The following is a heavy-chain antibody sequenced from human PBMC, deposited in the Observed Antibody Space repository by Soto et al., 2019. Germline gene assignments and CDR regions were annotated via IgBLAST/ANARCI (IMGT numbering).Heavy chain of an antibody. V-gene: IGHV3-21*01. CDR3: ARDKEMIAARPPNWFDP. CDR2: ISSSSSYI. D-gene: IGHD6-6*01. J-gene: IGHJ5*02. CDR1: GFTFSSYS. Sequence: EVQLVESGGGLVKPGGSLRLSCAASGFTFSSYSMNWVRQAPGKGLEWVSSISSSSSYIYYADSVKGRFTISRDNAKNSLYLQMNSLRAEDTAVYYCARDKEMIAARPPNWFDPWGQGTLVTVSS.